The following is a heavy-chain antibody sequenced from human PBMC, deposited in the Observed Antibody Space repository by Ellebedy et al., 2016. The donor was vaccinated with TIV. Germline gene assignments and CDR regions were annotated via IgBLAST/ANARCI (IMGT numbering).Heavy chain of an antibody. Sequence: MPSETLSLTCTISGDSISSSTYSWGWIRQPPGKGLEWIGTISYSGRTYHNPSLKSRVTISVDTSKKQFSLNLSSVTAADTAVYYCARTDGQYCSSNRCYTFDFWGQGTLVTVSS. CDR1: GDSISSSTYS. V-gene: IGHV4-39*01. D-gene: IGHD2-2*02. CDR2: ISYSGRT. J-gene: IGHJ4*02. CDR3: ARTDGQYCSSNRCYTFDF.